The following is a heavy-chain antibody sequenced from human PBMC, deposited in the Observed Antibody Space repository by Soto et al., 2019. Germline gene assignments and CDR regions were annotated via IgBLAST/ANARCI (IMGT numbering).Heavy chain of an antibody. Sequence: PGGSLRLSCAASGFTFSNAWINWVRQAPGKGLEWVGRIKSKTDGGTTDFAAPVRGRFAISRDDSKNMVYMQMNSLKTEDTAVYYCTTDSMIPLTVICSHFCAHGTLVTVSS. CDR3: TTDSMIPLTVICSHF. D-gene: IGHD3-16*01. CDR1: GFTFSNAW. J-gene: IGHJ4*01. CDR2: IKSKTDGGTT. V-gene: IGHV3-15*07.